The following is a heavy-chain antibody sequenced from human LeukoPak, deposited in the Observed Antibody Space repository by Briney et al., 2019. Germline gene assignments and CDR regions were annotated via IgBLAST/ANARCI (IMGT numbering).Heavy chain of an antibody. CDR1: GNSISSSSYY. Sequence: SETLSLTCTVSGNSISSSSYYWVWIRQPPGKGLEWIGSINYYGKTYYNPSVKSRVTISVDTSKNQFSLKLSSVTAADMAVYFCARGPYSYDSSGAFDIWGQGTMVTVSS. CDR3: ARGPYSYDSSGAFDI. J-gene: IGHJ3*02. D-gene: IGHD3-22*01. CDR2: INYYGKT. V-gene: IGHV4-39*07.